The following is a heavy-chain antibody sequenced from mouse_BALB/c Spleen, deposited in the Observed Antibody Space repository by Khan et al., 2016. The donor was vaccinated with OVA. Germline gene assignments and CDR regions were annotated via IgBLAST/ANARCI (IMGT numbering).Heavy chain of an antibody. CDR2: ISSGGSYT. V-gene: IGHV5-6*01. CDR3: ARLAYYYGSEGFAY. D-gene: IGHD1-1*01. J-gene: IGHJ3*01. Sequence: LVESGGDLVKPGGSLKLSCAASGFTFSTYGMSWVRQTPDKRLEWVATISSGGSYTYYPDSVKGRFTISRDNAKNTLYLQMSSLKSEDTAMYYCARLAYYYGSEGFAYWGQGTLVTVSA. CDR1: GFTFSTYG.